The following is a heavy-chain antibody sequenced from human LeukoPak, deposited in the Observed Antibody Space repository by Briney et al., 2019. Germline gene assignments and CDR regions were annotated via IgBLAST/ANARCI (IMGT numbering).Heavy chain of an antibody. CDR2: ISSSSSYI. Sequence: GGSLRLSCAASGLTFSSYSMNWVRQAPGKGLGWVSSISSSSSYIYYEDSVNGRFTISRDNAKNSLYLQMNSLRAEDTAVYYCARDRVPNYYDSSGYYPWGQGTLVTVSS. CDR3: ARDRVPNYYDSSGYYP. D-gene: IGHD3-22*01. CDR1: GLTFSSYS. V-gene: IGHV3-21*01. J-gene: IGHJ5*02.